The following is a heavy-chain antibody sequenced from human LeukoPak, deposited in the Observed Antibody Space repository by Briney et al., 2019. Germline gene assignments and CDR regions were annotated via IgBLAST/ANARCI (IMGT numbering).Heavy chain of an antibody. Sequence: GGSLRLSSAASGFTFSSYGMHWVRQAPGKGLEWVAVISYDGSNKYYADSVKGRFTISRDNSKNTLYLQMNSLRAEDTAVYYCAREGYSGYDHVDYWGQGTLVTVSS. CDR3: AREGYSGYDHVDY. CDR1: GFTFSSYG. V-gene: IGHV3-30*03. CDR2: ISYDGSNK. J-gene: IGHJ4*02. D-gene: IGHD5-12*01.